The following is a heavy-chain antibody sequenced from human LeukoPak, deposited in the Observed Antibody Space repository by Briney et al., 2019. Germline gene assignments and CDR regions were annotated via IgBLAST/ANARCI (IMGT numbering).Heavy chain of an antibody. V-gene: IGHV7-4-1*02. Sequence: ASVKVSCKASGYTFTSYAMNWVRQAPGQGLEWMGWINTSTGNPTYAQGFTGRFVFSLDTSVSTAYLQISSLKAEDTAVYYCARGLEMAKNPDYYYYYGMDVWGQGTTVTVS. CDR3: ARGLEMAKNPDYYYYYGMDV. D-gene: IGHD5-24*01. CDR2: INTSTGNP. J-gene: IGHJ6*02. CDR1: GYTFTSYA.